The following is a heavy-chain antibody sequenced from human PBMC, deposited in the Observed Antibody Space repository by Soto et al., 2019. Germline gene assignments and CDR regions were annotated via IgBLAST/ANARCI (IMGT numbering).Heavy chain of an antibody. V-gene: IGHV1-46*03. J-gene: IGHJ3*02. D-gene: IGHD3-10*01. CDR1: GYTFTSYY. Sequence: AAVKVSCKASGYTFTSYYMHWLRQAPGQGLEWMGIINPSGGSTSYAQKFQGRVTMTRDTSTSTVYMELSSLRSEDTAVYYCARVLSGAFDIWGQGTMVTVSS. CDR2: INPSGGST. CDR3: ARVLSGAFDI.